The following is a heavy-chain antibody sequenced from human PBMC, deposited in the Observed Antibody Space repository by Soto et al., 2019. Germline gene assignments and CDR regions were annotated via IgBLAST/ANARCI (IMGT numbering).Heavy chain of an antibody. V-gene: IGHV3-33*08. CDR2: IWYDGSNK. D-gene: IGHD1-26*01. CDR1: GFTFSSYG. Sequence: GGSLRLSCAASGFTFSSYGMHWVRQAPGKGLEWVAVIWYDGSNKYYADSVKGRFTISRDNSKNTLYLQMNSLRAEDTAVYYCARSLVGEWFFDYWGQGTLVTVSS. J-gene: IGHJ4*02. CDR3: ARSLVGEWFFDY.